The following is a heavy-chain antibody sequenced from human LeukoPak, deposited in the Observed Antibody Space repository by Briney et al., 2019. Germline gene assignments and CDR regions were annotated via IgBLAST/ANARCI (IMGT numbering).Heavy chain of an antibody. CDR2: ISSSGSTI. CDR1: GFTFSDYY. V-gene: IGHV3-11*01. CDR3: ARDLSSGYNDRNYYYGMDV. D-gene: IGHD3-22*01. Sequence: GGSLRLSCAASGFTFSDYYMSWIRQAPGKGLEWVSYISSSGSTIYYADSVKGRFTISRDNAKNSLYLQMNSLRAEDTAVYYCARDLSSGYNDRNYYYGMDVWGQGTMVTVSS. J-gene: IGHJ6*02.